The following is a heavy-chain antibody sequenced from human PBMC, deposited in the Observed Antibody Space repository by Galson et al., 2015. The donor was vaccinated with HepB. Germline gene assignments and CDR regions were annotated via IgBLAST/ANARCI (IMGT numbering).Heavy chain of an antibody. CDR2: IIPILGIA. J-gene: IGHJ4*02. CDR1: GGTFSSYA. Sequence: SVKVSCKASGGTFSSYAISWVRQAPGQGLEWMGGIIPILGIANYAQKFQGRVTITADKSTSTAYMELSSLRSEDTAVYYCARLPSIVVVPAANFDYWGQGTLVTVSS. D-gene: IGHD2-2*01. V-gene: IGHV1-69*10. CDR3: ARLPSIVVVPAANFDY.